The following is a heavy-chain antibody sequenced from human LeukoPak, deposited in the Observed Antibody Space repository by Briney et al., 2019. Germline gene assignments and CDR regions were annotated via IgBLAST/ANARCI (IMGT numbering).Heavy chain of an antibody. D-gene: IGHD3-22*01. CDR1: GFTFSSYA. CDR2: ISGSGGST. CDR3: SSSPGITMIVVDYYFDY. V-gene: IGHV3-23*01. Sequence: GGSLRLSCAASGFTFSSYAMSWVRQAPGKGLEWVSAISGSGGSTYYADSVKGRFTISRDNSKNTLYLQMNSLRAEDTAVYYCSSSPGITMIVVDYYFDYWGQGTLVTVSS. J-gene: IGHJ4*02.